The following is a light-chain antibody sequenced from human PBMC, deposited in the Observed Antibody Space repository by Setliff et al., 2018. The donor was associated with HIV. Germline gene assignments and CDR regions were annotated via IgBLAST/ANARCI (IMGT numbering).Light chain of an antibody. CDR3: SSYAITNTLP. Sequence: ALAQPASVSGSPGQSITISCTGTSSDVGGYSYVSWYQQHPGKAPKLIIYEVRNRPSGVSNRLSGSKSGNTASLTISGLQAEDEADYYCSSYAITNTLPFGTGTKVTVL. J-gene: IGLJ1*01. V-gene: IGLV2-14*01. CDR2: EVR. CDR1: SSDVGGYSY.